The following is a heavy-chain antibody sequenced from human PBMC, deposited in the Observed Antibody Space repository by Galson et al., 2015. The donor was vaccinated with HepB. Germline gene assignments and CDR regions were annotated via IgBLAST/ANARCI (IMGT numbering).Heavy chain of an antibody. Sequence: SLRLSCAASGFTFSYYGMNWVRQVPGKGLQWVSIISSDGDNKHYADSVTGRFTNSRDKPKNALYLQMKSLRGEDTAIYYCVMDHDSRGRDSESMDVWGQGTTVTVSS. V-gene: IGHV3-23*01. J-gene: IGHJ6*02. CDR1: GFTFSYYG. CDR2: ISSDGDNK. D-gene: IGHD3-22*01. CDR3: VMDHDSRGRDSESMDV.